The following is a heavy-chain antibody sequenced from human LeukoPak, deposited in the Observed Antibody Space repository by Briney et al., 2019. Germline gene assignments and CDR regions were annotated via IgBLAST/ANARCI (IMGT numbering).Heavy chain of an antibody. V-gene: IGHV4-34*01. CDR2: INHSGST. J-gene: IGHJ4*02. CDR3: ARGLPTTYYYDSSGSHPYYFDY. D-gene: IGHD3-22*01. Sequence: SETLSLTCAVYGGSFSGYYWSWIRQPPGKGLEWIGEINHSGSTNYNPSLKSRVTISVDTSKNQSSLKLSSVTAADTAVYYCARGLPTTYYYDSSGSHPYYFDYWGQGTLVTVSS. CDR1: GGSFSGYY.